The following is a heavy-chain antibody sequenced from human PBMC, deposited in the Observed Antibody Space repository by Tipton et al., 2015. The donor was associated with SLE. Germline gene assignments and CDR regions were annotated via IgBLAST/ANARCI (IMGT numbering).Heavy chain of an antibody. CDR1: GGTFSSYA. CDR2: FIPIFGTA. J-gene: IGHJ1*01. V-gene: IGHV1-69*01. D-gene: IGHD6-6*01. CDR3: ARGVKQLVRTEYFQH. Sequence: QLVQSGAEMKKPGSSVKVSCKASGGTFSSYAISWVRQAPGQGLEWMGGFIPIFGTANYAQKFQGRVTITTDESTSTAYMELSSLRSEDTAVYYCARGVKQLVRTEYFQHWGQGTLVTVSS.